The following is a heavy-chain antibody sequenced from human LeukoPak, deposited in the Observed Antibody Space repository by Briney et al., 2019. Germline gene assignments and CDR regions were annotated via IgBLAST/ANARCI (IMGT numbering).Heavy chain of an antibody. CDR1: GFTFSSYD. CDR2: ISGRGTST. V-gene: IGHV3-23*01. D-gene: IGHD3-10*01. CDR3: AKTPGRRGSGSYYWFDP. J-gene: IGHJ5*02. Sequence: PGGSLSLSCAASGFTFSSYDMSWVRQAPGKGLEWVSAISGRGTSTYYADSVKGRFTISRDNSKNTLYLQMNSLRAEDTAVYYCAKTPGRRGSGSYYWFDPWGQGTLVTVSS.